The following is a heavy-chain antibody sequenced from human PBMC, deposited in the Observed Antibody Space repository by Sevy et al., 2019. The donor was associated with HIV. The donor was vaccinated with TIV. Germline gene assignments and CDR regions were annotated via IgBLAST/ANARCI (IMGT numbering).Heavy chain of an antibody. Sequence: ASVKVSCQASGYSFTSYGITWVRQAPGQGLEWMGWISAHNGNTNYAREFQGRLTMTTDTSTSTVYMDLRSLRSDDTAVYYCAFTKGVFGVVMTSFFFDYWGQGTPVTVSS. CDR2: ISAHNGNT. J-gene: IGHJ4*02. CDR3: AFTKGVFGVVMTSFFFDY. D-gene: IGHD3-3*01. V-gene: IGHV1-18*01. CDR1: GYSFTSYG.